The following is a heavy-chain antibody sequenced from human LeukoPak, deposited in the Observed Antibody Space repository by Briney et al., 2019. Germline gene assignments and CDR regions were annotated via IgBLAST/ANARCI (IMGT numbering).Heavy chain of an antibody. Sequence: ASVKVSCKASGYTFTGYYMHWVRQAPGQGLEWMGWINPNSGGTSYAQKFQGRVTMTRDTSISTAYMELSRLRSDDTAVYYSARDLVVVPASNLGYWGQGTLVPVSS. V-gene: IGHV1-2*02. CDR3: ARDLVVVPASNLGY. CDR1: GYTFTGYY. D-gene: IGHD2-2*01. CDR2: INPNSGGT. J-gene: IGHJ4*02.